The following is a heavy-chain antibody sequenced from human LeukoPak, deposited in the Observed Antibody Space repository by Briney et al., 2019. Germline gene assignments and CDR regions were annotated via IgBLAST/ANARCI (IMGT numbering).Heavy chain of an antibody. J-gene: IGHJ4*02. V-gene: IGHV3-21*01. CDR2: ISSSSSYI. CDR1: GFTFSSYI. Sequence: GGSLRLSGAASGFTFSSYIMNWVRQAPGKGLEWVSSISSSSSYIYYADSVKGRFTISRDNAKNSLFLQMNSLRAEDTAVYYCARAGRRQKDDPGDYWGQGTLVTVSS. D-gene: IGHD3-16*01. CDR3: ARAGRRQKDDPGDY.